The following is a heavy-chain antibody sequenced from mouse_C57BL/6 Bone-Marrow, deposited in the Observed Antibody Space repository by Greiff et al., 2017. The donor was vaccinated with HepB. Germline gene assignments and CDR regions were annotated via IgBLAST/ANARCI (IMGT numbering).Heavy chain of an antibody. Sequence: EVQLQQSGPELVKPGASVKISCKASGYTFTDYYMNWVKQSHGKRLEWIGDINPNNGGTSYNQKFKGKATLTVDKSSSTAYMDLSSLTSEYSAVYYCARSGGYYVCSYFDDWGTGTTVTVSS. CDR2: INPNNGGT. CDR1: GYTFTDYY. D-gene: IGHD2-3*01. CDR3: ARSGGYYVCSYFDD. J-gene: IGHJ1*03. V-gene: IGHV1-26*01.